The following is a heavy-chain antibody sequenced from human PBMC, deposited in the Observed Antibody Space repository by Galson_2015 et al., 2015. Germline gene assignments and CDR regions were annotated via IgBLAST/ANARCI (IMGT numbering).Heavy chain of an antibody. D-gene: IGHD2-2*01. Sequence: SLRLSRAASGFTVSSNHMSWVRQAPGKGLEWVAVILYDGSNKYYADSVKGRFTISRDNSKNTLYLQMNSLRAEDTALYYCARDFRPAALLGLEYWGQGTLVTVSS. CDR3: ARDFRPAALLGLEY. J-gene: IGHJ4*02. CDR2: ILYDGSNK. V-gene: IGHV3-30-3*01. CDR1: GFTVSSNH.